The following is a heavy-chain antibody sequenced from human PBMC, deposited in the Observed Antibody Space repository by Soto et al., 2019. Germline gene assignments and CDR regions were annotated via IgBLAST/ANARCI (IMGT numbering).Heavy chain of an antibody. CDR1: GGTFSSYA. CDR3: ARESVGSSGWYYY. CDR2: IIPIFGTA. V-gene: IGHV1-69*13. Sequence: SVKVSCKASGGTFSSYASSWVRQAPGQGLEWMGGIIPIFGTANYAQKFQGRVTITAAESTSTAYMELSSLRSEDTAVYYCARESVGSSGWYYYWGQGTLVTVSS. J-gene: IGHJ4*02. D-gene: IGHD6-19*01.